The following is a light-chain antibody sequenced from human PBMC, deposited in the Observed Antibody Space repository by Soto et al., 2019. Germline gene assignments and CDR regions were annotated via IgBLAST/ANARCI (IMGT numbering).Light chain of an antibody. CDR3: QQYSQCPIA. CDR2: GIS. V-gene: IGKV3-15*01. J-gene: IGKJ5*01. CDR1: QSINNN. Sequence: EIVLTHSPATLYVSPGERATLSCRAIQSINNNYVAWYQQKPCQAPRHLIYGISTRATGVPASFSGSGSGTEFTLSIRSRQSEDFAVYSCQQYSQCPIAFGQGTRLEIK.